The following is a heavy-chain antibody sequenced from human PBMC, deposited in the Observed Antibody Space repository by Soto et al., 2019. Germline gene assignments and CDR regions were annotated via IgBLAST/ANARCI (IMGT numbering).Heavy chain of an antibody. CDR3: ARARVAATRPWFDP. D-gene: IGHD2-15*01. J-gene: IGHJ5*02. Sequence: QVQLVQSGAEEKKPGASVKVSCKASGYTFNGYYINWVRQAPGQGLEWMGWMNPNNGDAKYATKFQGRVTMTRDTSTTTAYLELTRLTSDDTATFYCARARVAATRPWFDPWGQGTLVSVSS. CDR1: GYTFNGYY. CDR2: MNPNNGDA. V-gene: IGHV1-2*02.